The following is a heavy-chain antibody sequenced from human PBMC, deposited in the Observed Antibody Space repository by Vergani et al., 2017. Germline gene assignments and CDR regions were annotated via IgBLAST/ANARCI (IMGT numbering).Heavy chain of an antibody. D-gene: IGHD3-10*01. Sequence: VQLLESGGGLVQPGGSLRLTCAASEFTFSNYAMNWVRQAPGKGLEWVSGISGSGVSAYYTDSVKGRFTISRDNSKNMLFLQMNNLRTEDTAIYYCAKQYFVSGNYLFDYWCQGTLVTVSS. CDR3: AKQYFVSGNYLFDY. CDR2: ISGSGVSA. CDR1: EFTFSNYA. V-gene: IGHV3-23*01. J-gene: IGHJ4*02.